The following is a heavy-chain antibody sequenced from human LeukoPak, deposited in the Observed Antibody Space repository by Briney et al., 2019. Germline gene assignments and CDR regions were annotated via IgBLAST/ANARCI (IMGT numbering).Heavy chain of an antibody. Sequence: ASVKVPCKASGYTFTSYGISWVRQAPGQGLEWMGWISAYNGNTNYAQKLQGRVTMTTDTSTSTAYMELRSLRSDDTAVYYCARDPTSSLFFGSGRQSWFDPWGQGTLVTVSS. CDR1: GYTFTSYG. CDR2: ISAYNGNT. CDR3: ARDPTSSLFFGSGRQSWFDP. J-gene: IGHJ5*02. D-gene: IGHD3-10*01. V-gene: IGHV1-18*01.